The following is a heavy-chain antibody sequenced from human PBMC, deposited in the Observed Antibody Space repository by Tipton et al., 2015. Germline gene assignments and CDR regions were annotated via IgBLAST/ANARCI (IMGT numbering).Heavy chain of an antibody. CDR2: MSHTGST. V-gene: IGHV4-61*03. Sequence: TLSLTCTVSGDSVSRSDCAWGWIRQAPGKGLEWIGYMSHTGSTNLNPSLKSRVTISIDTYQNHFSLTLPSVTAADTAFYYCARDHWGSLDYWGPGILVTVSS. J-gene: IGHJ4*02. D-gene: IGHD7-27*01. CDR3: ARDHWGSLDY. CDR1: GDSVSRSDCA.